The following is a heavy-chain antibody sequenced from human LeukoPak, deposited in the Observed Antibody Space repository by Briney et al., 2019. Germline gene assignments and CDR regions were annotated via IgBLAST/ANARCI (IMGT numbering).Heavy chain of an antibody. Sequence: GGSLRLSCEASGFTFNTYSMNWARQAPGKGLEWVSGINWNGGRTGYADSMKGRFIISRDNAKNSLYLQVNSLRAEDTALYYCARNFGGGDSSGPYYWGQGTLVTVSS. CDR2: INWNGGRT. D-gene: IGHD3-22*01. CDR3: ARNFGGGDSSGPYY. CDR1: GFTFNTYS. J-gene: IGHJ4*02. V-gene: IGHV3-20*04.